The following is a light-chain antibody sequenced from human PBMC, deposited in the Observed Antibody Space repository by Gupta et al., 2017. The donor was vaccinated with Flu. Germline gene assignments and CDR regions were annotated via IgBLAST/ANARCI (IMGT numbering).Light chain of an antibody. CDR1: QSISSY. V-gene: IGKV1-39*01. CDR3: QQRYSTPLT. CDR2: AAS. Sequence: DIQMTQSPSSLSASVGDRVTITCRASQSISSYLNWYQQKPGKAPKLLIYAASSWQSGVPSRFSGSGSGTDFTLTISSRQPEDFATYYCQQRYSTPLTFGGGTKVRSN. J-gene: IGKJ4*01.